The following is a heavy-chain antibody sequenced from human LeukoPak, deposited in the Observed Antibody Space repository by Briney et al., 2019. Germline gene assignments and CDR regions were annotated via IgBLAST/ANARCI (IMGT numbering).Heavy chain of an antibody. D-gene: IGHD3-22*01. J-gene: IGHJ4*02. CDR2: IYTSGST. Sequence: SETLSLTCTVSGGSISSYYWSWIRQPAGKGLEWIGRIYTSGSTNYNPSLKSRVTMSVDTSKNQFSLKLSSVTAADTAVYYCARDNPYYYDSSGFGYFDYWGQGTLVTVSS. CDR3: ARDNPYYYDSSGFGYFDY. CDR1: GGSISSYY. V-gene: IGHV4-4*07.